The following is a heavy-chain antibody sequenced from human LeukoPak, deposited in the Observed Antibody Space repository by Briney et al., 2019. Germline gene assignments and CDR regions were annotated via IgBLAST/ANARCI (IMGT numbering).Heavy chain of an antibody. CDR3: YYDDGSGVG. CDR1: GFTFSNAW. D-gene: IGHD3-22*01. CDR2: NKSKADGGTT. Sequence: PGGSLRLSCAASGFTFSNAWMSWGRRAPPKGLGGVGRNKSKADGGTTDYAAPVKGRFTISRDDSKNTLYLQMNSLKTEDTAVYYAYYDDGSGVGWGQGTLVTVSS. V-gene: IGHV3-15*01. J-gene: IGHJ4*02.